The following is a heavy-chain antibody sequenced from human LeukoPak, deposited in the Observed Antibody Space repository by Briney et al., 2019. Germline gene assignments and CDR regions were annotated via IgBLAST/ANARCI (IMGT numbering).Heavy chain of an antibody. Sequence: GGSLKLSCAASGFTFSGSAMHWVRQASGKGLEWVGRIRSKANSYATAYAASVKGRFTISRDDSKNTAYLQMNSLKTVDTAVYYCTRPGVLDYYDSSGYYYNTFPLSRWGQGTLVTVSS. J-gene: IGHJ4*02. CDR2: IRSKANSYAT. D-gene: IGHD3-22*01. V-gene: IGHV3-73*01. CDR1: GFTFSGSA. CDR3: TRPGVLDYYDSSGYYYNTFPLSR.